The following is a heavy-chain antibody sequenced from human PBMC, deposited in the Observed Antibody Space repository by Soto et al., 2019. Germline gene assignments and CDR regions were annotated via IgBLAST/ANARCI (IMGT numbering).Heavy chain of an antibody. J-gene: IGHJ5*02. Sequence: QMQLVQSGGGVVQPGRSLRLSCAASGFTFDNYEMNWVRQAPGKGLEWVAMISFAGTNDYYADSVKGRFTISRENSNNAIFVPMISLRSEDSAVYGCARDMNWLDHWGQGTLVTVAS. CDR2: ISFAGTND. V-gene: IGHV3-30-3*01. CDR3: ARDMNWLDH. CDR1: GFTFDNYE.